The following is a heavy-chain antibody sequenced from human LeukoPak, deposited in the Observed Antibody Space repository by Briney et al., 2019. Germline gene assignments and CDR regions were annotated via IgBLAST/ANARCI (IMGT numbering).Heavy chain of an antibody. J-gene: IGHJ4*02. V-gene: IGHV3-33*03. D-gene: IGHD1-26*01. CDR1: GFTFSSYG. Sequence: GGSLRLSCAASGFTFSSYGMHWARRAPGKGLEGVAVIWYDGSNKYYAVCVKGRFTIHRQNSEHTLYLHMNSLRAEHTAVYYCAKEKWELVSGLDFDYWGQGTLVTVSS. CDR3: AKEKWELVSGLDFDY. CDR2: IWYDGSNK.